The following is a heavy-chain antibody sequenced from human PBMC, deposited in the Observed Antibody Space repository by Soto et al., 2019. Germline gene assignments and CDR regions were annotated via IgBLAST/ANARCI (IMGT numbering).Heavy chain of an antibody. CDR2: ISAYNGNT. V-gene: IGHV1-18*04. CDR1: GYTFTSYG. D-gene: IGHD2-8*01. Sequence: ASVKVSCKASGYTFTSYGISWVRQAPGQGLEWMGWISAYNGNTNYAQKLQGRVTMTTDTSTSTAYMELRSLRSDDTAVYYCAREAYTNGVCYNWDYYYYGMDVWGQGTTVTVSS. CDR3: AREAYTNGVCYNWDYYYYGMDV. J-gene: IGHJ6*02.